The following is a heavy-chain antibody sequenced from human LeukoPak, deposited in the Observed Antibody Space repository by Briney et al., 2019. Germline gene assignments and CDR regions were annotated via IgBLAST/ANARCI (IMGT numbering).Heavy chain of an antibody. V-gene: IGHV4-30-2*01. CDR2: IYHSGST. J-gene: IGHJ4*02. CDR1: GGSISSGGYS. Sequence: SETLSLTCAVSGGSISSGGYSWSWIRHPPGKGLEWIGYIYHSGSTYYNPSLKSRVTISVDRSKNQFSLKLSSVTAADTAVYYCAREYCSSTSCYIDYWGQGTLVTVSS. CDR3: AREYCSSTSCYIDY. D-gene: IGHD2-2*02.